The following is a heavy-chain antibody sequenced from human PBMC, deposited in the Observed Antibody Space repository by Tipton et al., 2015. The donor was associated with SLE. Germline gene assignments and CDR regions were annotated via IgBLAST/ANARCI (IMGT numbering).Heavy chain of an antibody. CDR1: GGSFRGYY. Sequence: LRLSCAVYGGSFRGYYCSWIRQPPGEGVGGVGEINHSGSTNYNPSLKSRVTISVDTSKNQFSLKLTSLTAADTTVYYCARGLYGDEPGYWGQGTLVTVSS. CDR2: INHSGST. CDR3: ARGLYGDEPGY. D-gene: IGHD4-17*01. J-gene: IGHJ4*02. V-gene: IGHV4-34*01.